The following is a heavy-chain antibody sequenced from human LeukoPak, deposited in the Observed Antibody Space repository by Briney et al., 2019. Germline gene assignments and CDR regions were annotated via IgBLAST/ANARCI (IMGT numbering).Heavy chain of an antibody. CDR2: FSSNSSYT. CDR1: GSTFSDYY. J-gene: IGHJ4*02. Sequence: AGGPLTLSCAASGSTFSDYYRSWIRKAPGKGLGWVSYFSSNSSYTNYADSVKGRFTISRDNAKNSLYLQMNSLRAEDTAVYYCARVPRPGIAAAGRVDFWGQGTLVTVSS. D-gene: IGHD6-13*01. V-gene: IGHV3-11*05. CDR3: ARVPRPGIAAAGRVDF.